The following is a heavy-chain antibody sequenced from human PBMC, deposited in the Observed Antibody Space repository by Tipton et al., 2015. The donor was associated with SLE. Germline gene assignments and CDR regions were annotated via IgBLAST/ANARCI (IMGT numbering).Heavy chain of an antibody. CDR2: INHSGST. J-gene: IGHJ3*02. CDR1: GGSFSGYY. Sequence: LRLSCAVYGGSFSGYYWSWIRQPPGKGLEWIGEINHSGSTNYNPSLKSRVTISVDTSKNQFSLKLSSVTAADTAVYYCAVGGNSDAFDIWGQGTMVTVSS. V-gene: IGHV4-34*01. CDR3: AVGGNSDAFDI. D-gene: IGHD4-23*01.